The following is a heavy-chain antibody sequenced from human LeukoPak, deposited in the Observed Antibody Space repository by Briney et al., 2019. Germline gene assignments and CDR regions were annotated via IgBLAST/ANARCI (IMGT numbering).Heavy chain of an antibody. D-gene: IGHD3-10*01. CDR1: GGSISSGDYY. Sequence: SQTLSLTCTVSGGSISSGDYYWSWIRQPPGKGLEWIGYIYYSGSTYYNPSLKSRVTISVDTSKNQFSLKVSSVNVADVGVYYWAGAGGFRRVSGGAFDIWGQGTMVTVSS. CDR2: IYYSGST. V-gene: IGHV4-30-4*08. CDR3: AGAGGFRRVSGGAFDI. J-gene: IGHJ3*02.